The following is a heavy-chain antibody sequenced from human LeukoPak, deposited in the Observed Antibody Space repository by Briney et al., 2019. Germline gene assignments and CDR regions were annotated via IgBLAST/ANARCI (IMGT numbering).Heavy chain of an antibody. D-gene: IGHD5-18*01. CDR3: TIQGENDAFDI. J-gene: IGHJ3*02. Sequence: PGGSLRLSCAASGFTFSSYAMHWVRQAPGKGLEWVAVISYDGSNKYYADSVKGRFTISRDNSKNTLYLQMNSLRAEDTAVYYCTIQGENDAFDIWGQGTMVTVSS. CDR2: ISYDGSNK. V-gene: IGHV3-30*04. CDR1: GFTFSSYA.